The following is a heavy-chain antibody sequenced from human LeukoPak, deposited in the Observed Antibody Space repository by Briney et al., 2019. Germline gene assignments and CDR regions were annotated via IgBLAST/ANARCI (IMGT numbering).Heavy chain of an antibody. CDR1: GGSISSGGYY. CDR2: IYYSGST. Sequence: SETLSLTCTVSGGSISSGGYYWSWIRQHPGKGLEWIGYIYYSGSTYYNPSLKSRVTISVDTSKNQFSLKLSSVTAADTAVYYCARDGPEVYGSGSWSQGTLVTVSS. D-gene: IGHD3-10*01. J-gene: IGHJ4*02. CDR3: ARDGPEVYGSGS. V-gene: IGHV4-31*03.